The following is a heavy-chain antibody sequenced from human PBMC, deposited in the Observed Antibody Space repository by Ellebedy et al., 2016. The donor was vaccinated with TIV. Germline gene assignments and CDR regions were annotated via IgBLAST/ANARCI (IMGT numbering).Heavy chain of an antibody. J-gene: IGHJ4*02. V-gene: IGHV2-5*02. Sequence: SGPTLVKPTQTLTLTCSFSGFSLTTSGAAVGWIRQPPGKALEWLGIIYWDDDKRYSPSLKTRLTLTKDTSKNQVVLTMTDMDPVDTATYFCTHVDQGNYFNWGQGALVTVSS. CDR3: THVDQGNYFN. CDR2: IYWDDDK. D-gene: IGHD1-7*01. CDR1: GFSLTTSGAA.